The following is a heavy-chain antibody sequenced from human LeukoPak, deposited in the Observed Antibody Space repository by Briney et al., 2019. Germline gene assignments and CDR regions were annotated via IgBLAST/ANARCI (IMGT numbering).Heavy chain of an antibody. CDR2: VYYSGST. V-gene: IGHV4-39*01. Sequence: GSLRLSCAASGLSFSRYWMTWVRLPPGKGLEWIGSVYYSGSTYYNPSLKSRATISVDTSNNQFFLNLDSVTAADTAVYYCASLDPLYGSGSNDFWGQGTLVTVSS. CDR3: ASLDPLYGSGSNDF. J-gene: IGHJ4*02. D-gene: IGHD3-10*01. CDR1: GLSFSRYW.